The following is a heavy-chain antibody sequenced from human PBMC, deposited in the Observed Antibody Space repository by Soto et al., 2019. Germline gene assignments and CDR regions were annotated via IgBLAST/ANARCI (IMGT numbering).Heavy chain of an antibody. CDR1: GFRFRAFG. D-gene: IGHD3-22*01. V-gene: IGHV3-30*03. CDR2: VSNDGRSE. Sequence: QVQLVESGGGAVQPGRSLTLSCAASGFRFRAFGMHWVRQAPGKGLEWVAVVSNDGRSEHYADSVKGRFTISRDNSKNTLSLQMNGLTPDDTAVYYCARVGLTMIVVPFGVRWGQGTRVTVSS. J-gene: IGHJ4*02. CDR3: ARVGLTMIVVPFGVR.